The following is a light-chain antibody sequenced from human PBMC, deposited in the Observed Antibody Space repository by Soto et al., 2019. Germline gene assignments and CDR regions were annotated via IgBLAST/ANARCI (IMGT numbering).Light chain of an antibody. CDR1: SSDVGGYNY. V-gene: IGLV2-14*01. Sequence: QPASVSGSPGQSITISCTGTSSDVGGYNYVSWYQQHPGKAPKLMIYEVSNRPSGVSNRFSGSKSGNTASLTISGLQAEDEADYYCSSYTSSSTLHWVFGGGTKLTVL. CDR2: EVS. CDR3: SSYTSSSTLHWV. J-gene: IGLJ3*02.